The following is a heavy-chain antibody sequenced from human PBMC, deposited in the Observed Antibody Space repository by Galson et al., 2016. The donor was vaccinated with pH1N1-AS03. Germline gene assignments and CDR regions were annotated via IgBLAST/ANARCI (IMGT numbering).Heavy chain of an antibody. CDR1: GLSISSGSY. CDR2: IYHAANT. CDR3: ARGLGYCSGKQCFVHFDP. D-gene: IGHD2-15*01. Sequence: SETLSLTCTVSGLSISSGSYWGWNRQSPGKGLEWIGNIYHAANTYYNPSFKTRVTMSVDTSKSQFSLSLRSVTAADTAMYYCARGLGYCSGKQCFVHFDPWGQGIRVTVSS. V-gene: IGHV4-38-2*02. J-gene: IGHJ5*02.